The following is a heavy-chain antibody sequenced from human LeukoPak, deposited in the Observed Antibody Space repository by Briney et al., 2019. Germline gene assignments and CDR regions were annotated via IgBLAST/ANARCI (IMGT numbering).Heavy chain of an antibody. J-gene: IGHJ3*02. CDR3: ARDGWDQGAFDI. CDR2: ISYDGSNK. Sequence: PGRSLRLSCAASGFTFSSYAMHWVRQAPGKGLEWVAVISYDGSNKYYADSVKGRFTISRDSSKNTLYLQMNSLRAEDTAVYYCARDGWDQGAFDIWGQGTMVTVSS. V-gene: IGHV3-30*04. CDR1: GFTFSSYA. D-gene: IGHD6-19*01.